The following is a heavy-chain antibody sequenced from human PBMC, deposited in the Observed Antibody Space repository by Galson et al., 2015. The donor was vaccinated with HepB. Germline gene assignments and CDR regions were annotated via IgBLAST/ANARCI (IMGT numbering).Heavy chain of an antibody. CDR1: GYSFTSQW. J-gene: IGHJ6*02. D-gene: IGHD3-3*02. CDR3: ATSTWYYYYGMDV. Sequence: QSGAEVKKPGESLKISCTGSGYSFTSQWIGWVRQMPGKGLEWMGIINPGDSDTKYSPSFQGQVTFSVDKSISTAYLQWSSLKASDSAIYYCATSTWYYYYGMDVWGQGTTVTVSS. CDR2: INPGDSDT. V-gene: IGHV5-51*01.